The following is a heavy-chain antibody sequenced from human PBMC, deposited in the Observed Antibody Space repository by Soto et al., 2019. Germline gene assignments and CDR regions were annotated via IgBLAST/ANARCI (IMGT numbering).Heavy chain of an antibody. CDR3: ARGSWDDVSGHYYMDV. CDR2: TYYKSKWFN. V-gene: IGHV6-1*01. CDR1: GDRVSSNSAG. D-gene: IGHD5-12*01. J-gene: IGHJ6*03. Sequence: QVQLQLSGPGLMKPSQTLSLTCAISGDRVSSNSAGWNWVRQTPSRGLEWLGRTYYKSKWFNNYAVSVKSRITINPDTSQNQFSLQLDSVTPEDTAVYYCARGSWDDVSGHYYMDVWGKGTTVTVSS.